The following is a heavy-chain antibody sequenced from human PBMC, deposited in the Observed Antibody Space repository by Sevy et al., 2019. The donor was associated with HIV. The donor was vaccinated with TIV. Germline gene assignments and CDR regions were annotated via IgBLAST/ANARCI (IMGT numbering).Heavy chain of an antibody. D-gene: IGHD3-22*01. CDR1: GYILTEFC. CDR3: ATTKDYYENSGYPIDF. CDR2: FDPEDGEK. Sequence: ASVKVSCKVSGYILTEFCIHWVRQAHGKGLEWMGTFDPEDGEKIYAQKFQGRLTMTEDTSTDTAYMELSSLRSEDTAVYYCATTKDYYENSGYPIDFWGQGTLVTVSS. V-gene: IGHV1-24*01. J-gene: IGHJ4*02.